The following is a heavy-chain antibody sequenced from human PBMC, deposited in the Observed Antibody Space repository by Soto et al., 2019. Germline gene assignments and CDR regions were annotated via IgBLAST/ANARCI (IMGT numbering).Heavy chain of an antibody. V-gene: IGHV3-23*01. Sequence: EVQLLESGGGLVHPGGSLRLSCAASGFTFSIYAMSWVRQAPGKGLEWVSGITGSGGSTYYADSVQGRFTISRDNSKHTLYLQMSSLRAEDTAVYYCAKGRSGGSGSLDYWGQGALVSVSS. CDR2: ITGSGGST. CDR3: AKGRSGGSGSLDY. J-gene: IGHJ4*02. CDR1: GFTFSIYA. D-gene: IGHD3-10*01.